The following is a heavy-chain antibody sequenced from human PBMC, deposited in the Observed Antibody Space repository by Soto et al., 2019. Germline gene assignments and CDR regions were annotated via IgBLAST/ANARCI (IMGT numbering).Heavy chain of an antibody. V-gene: IGHV1-3*01. Sequence: QVQLVQSGAEVKKPGASVQVSCKASGYTFTSYALHWVRQARGERPEWMGWINAANGDTKYSKKFQGRVTITRDTAARTGYMELSSLRSEDTAVYYCGRSVEGATGEILYNAMDVWGQGTTVTVSS. J-gene: IGHJ6*02. CDR2: INAANGDT. D-gene: IGHD1-26*01. CDR1: GYTFTSYA. CDR3: GRSVEGATGEILYNAMDV.